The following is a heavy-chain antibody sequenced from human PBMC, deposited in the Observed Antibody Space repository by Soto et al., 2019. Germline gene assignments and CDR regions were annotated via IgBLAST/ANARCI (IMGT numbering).Heavy chain of an antibody. CDR1: GFTFDDYA. CDR2: ISWNSGSI. D-gene: IGHD4-17*01. V-gene: IGHV3-9*01. J-gene: IGHJ4*02. CDR3: VRRGYGDLRVYFDY. Sequence: EVQLVESGGGLVQPGRSLRLSCAASGFTFDDYAMHWVRQAPGKGLEWVSGISWNSGSIGYADSVKGRFTISRDNAKNSLYRQMNSLRVGDTAFYYCVRRGYGDLRVYFDYWGQETRVPVPT.